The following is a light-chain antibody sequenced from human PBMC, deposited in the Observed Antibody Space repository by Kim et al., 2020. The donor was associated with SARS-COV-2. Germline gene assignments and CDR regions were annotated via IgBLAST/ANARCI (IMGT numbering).Light chain of an antibody. Sequence: EIVLTQSPATLSLSPGERATLSCRASPSARSYLAWYQQKPGQAPRLLIYDASHRATGIPARFSGSGSGTDFTLTIGSLEPEDFAVYYCQQRSDWPLTFGGGTKVDIK. J-gene: IGKJ4*01. CDR3: QQRSDWPLT. V-gene: IGKV3-11*01. CDR1: PSARSY. CDR2: DAS.